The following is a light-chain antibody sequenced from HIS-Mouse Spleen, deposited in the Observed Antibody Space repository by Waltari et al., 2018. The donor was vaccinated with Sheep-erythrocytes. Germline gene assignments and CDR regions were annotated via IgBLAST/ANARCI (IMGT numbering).Light chain of an antibody. Sequence: QSALPHPASVSGSPGQSITIPCTGTSSAVGSYNLVSWYQQHPGNAPKLMIYEGSKRPSGVSNRFAGSKSGNTASLTISGLQAEDEADYYCCSYAGSSTWVFGGGTKLTVL. CDR2: EGS. V-gene: IGLV2-23*01. J-gene: IGLJ3*02. CDR3: CSYAGSSTWV. CDR1: SSAVGSYNL.